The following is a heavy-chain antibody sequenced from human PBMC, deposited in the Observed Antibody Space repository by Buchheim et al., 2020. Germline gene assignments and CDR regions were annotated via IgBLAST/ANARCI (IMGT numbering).Heavy chain of an antibody. V-gene: IGHV3-30*03. Sequence: QVQLVESGGGVVQPGKSLRLSCAASGFIFSDYGIHWVRQAPGKGLEWVAIISYDGTNKNYLDSVKGRFTISRDNSKNTLYLQMSSLRPEDTAVYYCARDSGGVGATQCDYWGQGTL. CDR3: ARDSGGVGATQCDY. CDR1: GFIFSDYG. D-gene: IGHD1-26*01. CDR2: ISYDGTNK. J-gene: IGHJ4*02.